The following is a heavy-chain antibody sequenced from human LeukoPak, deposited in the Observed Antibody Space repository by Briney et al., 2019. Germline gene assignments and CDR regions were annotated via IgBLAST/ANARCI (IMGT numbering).Heavy chain of an antibody. J-gene: IGHJ5*02. CDR1: GYTFTSYD. Sequence: ASVKVSCKASGYTFTSYDINWVRQATGQGLEWMGWMNPNSGNTGYAQKFQGTVTTTRNTSISTAYMQLSSLRSEDTAVYYCARAPTSSWYDLVRTNWSDPWGQGTLVTVSS. CDR2: MNPNSGNT. V-gene: IGHV1-8*01. CDR3: ARAPTSSWYDLVRTNWSDP. D-gene: IGHD6-13*01.